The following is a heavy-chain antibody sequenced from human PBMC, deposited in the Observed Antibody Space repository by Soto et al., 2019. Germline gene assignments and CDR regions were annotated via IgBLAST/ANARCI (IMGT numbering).Heavy chain of an antibody. J-gene: IGHJ4*02. V-gene: IGHV4-4*02. CDR1: GGSISSSKW. CDR3: ARGPLEWFGELLIDY. D-gene: IGHD3-10*01. Sequence: QMQLQESGPGLVKPSGTLSLTCAVSGGSISSSKWWSWVRQPPGKGLEWIGEIYHSGSTNYNPSLKSRVTISVDKSKNQFPLKLSSVTAADTAVYYCARGPLEWFGELLIDYWGQGTLVTVSS. CDR2: IYHSGST.